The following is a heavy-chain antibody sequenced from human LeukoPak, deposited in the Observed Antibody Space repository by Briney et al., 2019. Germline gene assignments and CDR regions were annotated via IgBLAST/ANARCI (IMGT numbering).Heavy chain of an antibody. CDR2: INHSGST. CDR1: GGSFSGYY. J-gene: IGHJ5*02. V-gene: IGHV4-34*01. D-gene: IGHD3-9*01. CDR3: ARGKVLRYFDRSDNWFDP. Sequence: PSETLSLTCAVYGGSFSGYYWSWIRQPPGKGLEWIGEINHSGSTNYNPSLKSRVTISVDKSKNQFSLKLSSVTAADTAVYYCARGKVLRYFDRSDNWFDPWGQGTLVTVSS.